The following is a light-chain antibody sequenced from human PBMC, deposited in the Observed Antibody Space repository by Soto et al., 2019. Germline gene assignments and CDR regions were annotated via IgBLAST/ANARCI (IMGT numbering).Light chain of an antibody. V-gene: IGKV1D-16*01. Sequence: DIQMTQSPSSLSASVGDRVTITCRASQDISTWLAWYQQKPGKAPKLLIYGASSLQSGVPSRFSGSGSGTEFTLTISSLQSEDFAVYYCQQYNNWPITFGQGTRLEIK. J-gene: IGKJ5*01. CDR3: QQYNNWPIT. CDR2: GAS. CDR1: QDISTW.